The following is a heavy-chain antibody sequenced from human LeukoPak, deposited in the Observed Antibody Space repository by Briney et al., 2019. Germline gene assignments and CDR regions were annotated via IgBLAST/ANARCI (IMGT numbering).Heavy chain of an antibody. Sequence: PGGSLRLSCAASGFTFSSHWMSWVRQAPGKGLEWVANIKQDGSEKNYVDSVKGRFTISRDNAKNSLYLEMNSLTAEDTAVYYCANYYDSSGYYALDMWGQGTMVTVSP. V-gene: IGHV3-7*01. D-gene: IGHD3-22*01. CDR2: IKQDGSEK. CDR3: ANYYDSSGYYALDM. CDR1: GFTFSSHW. J-gene: IGHJ3*02.